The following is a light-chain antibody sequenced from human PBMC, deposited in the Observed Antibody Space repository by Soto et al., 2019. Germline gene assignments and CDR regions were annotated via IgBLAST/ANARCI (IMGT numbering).Light chain of an antibody. CDR1: SSDVGAYDF. J-gene: IGLJ1*01. CDR3: SSYTTSSTRV. CDR2: EVR. Sequence: QSVLTQPASVSGSPGQSITISCTGTSSDVGAYDFVSWYQQHPDKAPKLMIYEVRNRPSGVSNRFSGSKSVYTATLTISGLQAEDEADYYCSSYTTSSTRVFGTGTKVTVL. V-gene: IGLV2-14*03.